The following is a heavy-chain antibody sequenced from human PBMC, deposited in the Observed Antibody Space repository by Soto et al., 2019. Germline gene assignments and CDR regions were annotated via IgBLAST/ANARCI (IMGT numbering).Heavy chain of an antibody. CDR1: GGSISSGGYY. J-gene: IGHJ5*02. Sequence: SETLSLTCTVSGGSISSGGYYWSWIRQHPGKGLEWIGYIYYSGNIYYNPSLKSRLTISVDTSKNQFSLKLSSVTAADTAVYYCARATYDSWSGYLSGGFDPWGQGALVTVSS. CDR2: IYYSGNI. V-gene: IGHV4-31*03. CDR3: ARATYDSWSGYLSGGFDP. D-gene: IGHD3-3*01.